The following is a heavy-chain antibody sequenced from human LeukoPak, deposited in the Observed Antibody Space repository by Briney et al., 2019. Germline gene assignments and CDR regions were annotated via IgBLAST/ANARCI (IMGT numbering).Heavy chain of an antibody. Sequence: PGGSLRLSCAASGFTFDDYAMHWVRRGPGKGLEWVSLISGVGGITYYADSVKGRFTISRDNSKNSLYLQMNSLRTEDTALYYCTKGIGGYSFAADYWGQGTLVTVSS. CDR3: TKGIGGYSFAADY. D-gene: IGHD5-18*01. V-gene: IGHV3-43*02. CDR1: GFTFDDYA. CDR2: ISGVGGIT. J-gene: IGHJ4*02.